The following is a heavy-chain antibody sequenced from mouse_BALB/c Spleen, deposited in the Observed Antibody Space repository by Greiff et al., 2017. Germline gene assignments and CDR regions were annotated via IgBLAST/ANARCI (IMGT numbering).Heavy chain of an antibody. CDR1: GFTFSDYY. CDR3: ARAGGYPYWYFDV. J-gene: IGHJ1*01. Sequence: EVQLVESGGGLVKPGGSLKLSCAASGFTFSDYYMYWVRQTPEKRLEWVATISDGGSYTYYPDSVKGRFTISRDNAKNNLYLQMSSLKSEDTAMYYCARAGGYPYWYFDVWGAGTTVTVSS. V-gene: IGHV5-4*02. D-gene: IGHD2-2*01. CDR2: ISDGGSYT.